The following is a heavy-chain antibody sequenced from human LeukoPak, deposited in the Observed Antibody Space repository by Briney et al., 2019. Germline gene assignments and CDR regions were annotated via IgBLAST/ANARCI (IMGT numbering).Heavy chain of an antibody. J-gene: IGHJ6*03. CDR1: GGSISSSSYY. CDR2: IYYSGST. V-gene: IGHV4-39*07. Sequence: SETLSLTCTVSGGSISSSSYYWGWIRQPPGKGLEWIGSIYYSGSTYYNPSLKSRVTISVGTSKNQFSLKLSSVTAADTAVYYCARTRCGGSCSDPYYYYYMDVWGKGTTVTVSS. D-gene: IGHD2-15*01. CDR3: ARTRCGGSCSDPYYYYYMDV.